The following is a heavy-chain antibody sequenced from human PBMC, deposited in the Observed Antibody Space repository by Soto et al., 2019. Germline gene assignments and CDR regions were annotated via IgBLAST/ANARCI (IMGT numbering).Heavy chain of an antibody. V-gene: IGHV1-46*01. CDR3: ARSSGGNFGIIIEGSNWFNP. CDR1: GDTFTSYY. J-gene: IGHJ5*02. CDR2: INPHGGST. D-gene: IGHD3-3*01. Sequence: QVQLVQSGAEVRQPGASAKVSCKAPGDTFTSYYMHWVRQAPGQGLEWMGVINPHGGSTACAQKFQGRVTMTRDTSTSTVYMQLSSLRSEDTAVYYCARSSGGNFGIIIEGSNWFNPWGQGTLVTVSS.